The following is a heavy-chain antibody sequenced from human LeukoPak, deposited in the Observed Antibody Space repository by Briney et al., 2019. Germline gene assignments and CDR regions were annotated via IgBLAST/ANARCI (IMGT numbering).Heavy chain of an antibody. Sequence: SETLSLTCTVSGGSISSGGYYWSWIRQHPGKGLEWIGYIYYSGSTYYNPSLKSRVTISVDTSKNQLSLKLSSMTAADTAVYYCARGVARRQQLVRDFDYWGQGTLVTVSS. CDR1: GGSISSGGYY. D-gene: IGHD6-13*01. J-gene: IGHJ4*02. CDR3: ARGVARRQQLVRDFDY. CDR2: IYYSGST. V-gene: IGHV4-31*03.